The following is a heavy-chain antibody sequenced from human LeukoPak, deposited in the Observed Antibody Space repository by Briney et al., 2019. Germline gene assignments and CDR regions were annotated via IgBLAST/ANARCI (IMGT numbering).Heavy chain of an antibody. D-gene: IGHD3-3*01. Sequence: ASVKVSCKASGYTFTSYGISWVRQAHGQGLEWMGWISAYNGNTNYAQKLQGRVTMTTDTSTSTAYMELRSLRSDDQAVYYCARGITIFGVPTMGGYYYYMDVWGKGTTVTVFS. CDR2: ISAYNGNT. CDR3: ARGITIFGVPTMGGYYYYMDV. V-gene: IGHV1-18*01. CDR1: GYTFTSYG. J-gene: IGHJ6*03.